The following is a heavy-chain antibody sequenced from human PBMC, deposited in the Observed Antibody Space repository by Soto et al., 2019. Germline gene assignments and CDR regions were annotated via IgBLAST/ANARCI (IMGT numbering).Heavy chain of an antibody. V-gene: IGHV1-18*04. CDR3: ARAGAMSGSYFDY. CDR2: TSAFNGNT. D-gene: IGHD1-26*01. J-gene: IGHJ4*02. Sequence: ASVKVSCKASGYTFTSYGISWVRQAPGQGLEWMGWTSAFNGNTNYAQNLQGRVTMTTDTSTSTAYIELRSLRSDDTAVYYCARAGAMSGSYFDYWGQGXLVTVSS. CDR1: GYTFTSYG.